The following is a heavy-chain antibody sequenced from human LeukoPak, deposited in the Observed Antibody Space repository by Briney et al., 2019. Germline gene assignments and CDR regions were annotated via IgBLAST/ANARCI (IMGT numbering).Heavy chain of an antibody. CDR3: ATINWNDGPFDY. Sequence: ASVKVSCKVSGYTLTELSMHWVRQAPGKGLEWMGGFDPEDGETIYAQKFQGRVTMTEDTSTDTAYMELSSLRSEDTAVHYCATINWNDGPFDYWGQGTLVTVSS. V-gene: IGHV1-24*01. J-gene: IGHJ4*02. CDR1: GYTLTELS. CDR2: FDPEDGET. D-gene: IGHD1-20*01.